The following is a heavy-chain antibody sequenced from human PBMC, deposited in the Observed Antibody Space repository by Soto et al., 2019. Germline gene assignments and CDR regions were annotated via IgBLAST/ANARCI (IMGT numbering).Heavy chain of an antibody. Sequence: PGGSLRLSCVASDFIFSDYAMSWVRQAPGKGPEWVSVIGGDGYKPEYADSVKGRFTVSRDNSKNMLYLQMDGLRVDDTAVYYCAKDSFSRNGISDPXDLWAQGTMVTVSS. J-gene: IGHJ3*01. CDR1: DFIFSDYA. CDR3: AKDSFSRNGISDPXDL. V-gene: IGHV3-23*01. D-gene: IGHD2-8*01. CDR2: IGGDGYKP.